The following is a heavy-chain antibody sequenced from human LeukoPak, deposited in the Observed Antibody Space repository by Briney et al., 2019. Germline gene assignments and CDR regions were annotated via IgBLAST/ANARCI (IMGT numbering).Heavy chain of an antibody. CDR2: IKKDGTEK. CDR1: GFTFSSYW. V-gene: IGHV3-7*05. D-gene: IGHD1-7*01. CDR3: AREMGWNYGDY. Sequence: GGSLRLSCAASGFTFSSYWMTWVRQAPGKGLEWVATIKKDGTEKYYVDSVKGRFTISRDNAESSLYLQMNSLRAEDTAVYYCAREMGWNYGDYWGQGTLVTVSS. J-gene: IGHJ4*02.